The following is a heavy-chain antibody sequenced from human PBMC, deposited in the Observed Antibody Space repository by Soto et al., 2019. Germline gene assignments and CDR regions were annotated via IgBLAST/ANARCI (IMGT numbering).Heavy chain of an antibody. Sequence: QVQLQESGPGLVKPSGTLSLTCAVSGGSISSTSWWSWVRQPPGKGLEWIGEIYHSGTTNYNPCLNSQVTISLDKAKNHFSLNPSSVTAADTAVYYCARKIYGSGSVDGNWFDPWGQGTLVTVSS. CDR1: GGSISSTSW. CDR2: IYHSGTT. J-gene: IGHJ5*02. CDR3: ARKIYGSGSVDGNWFDP. V-gene: IGHV4-4*02. D-gene: IGHD3-10*01.